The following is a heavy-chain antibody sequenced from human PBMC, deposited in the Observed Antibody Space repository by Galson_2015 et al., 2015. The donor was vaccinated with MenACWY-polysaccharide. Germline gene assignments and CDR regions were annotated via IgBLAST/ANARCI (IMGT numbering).Heavy chain of an antibody. CDR3: ANPGLSTGRSSDVDY. Sequence: SLRLSCAASGFTFNSYTMSWVRQAPGKGLEWVSALSGSGASTYYADSVKGRFTISRDNSKSTLDLQMNSLGAEDTAVYYCANPGLSTGRSSDVDYWGQGTLVPVSS. CDR2: LSGSGAST. D-gene: IGHD6-25*01. V-gene: IGHV3-23*01. CDR1: GFTFNSYT. J-gene: IGHJ4*02.